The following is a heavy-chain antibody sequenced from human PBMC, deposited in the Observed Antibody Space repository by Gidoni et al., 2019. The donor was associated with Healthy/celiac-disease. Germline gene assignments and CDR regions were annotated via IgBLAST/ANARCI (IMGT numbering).Heavy chain of an antibody. CDR1: GGSISTGGYY. CDR2: IYYSGST. V-gene: IGHV4-31*03. J-gene: IGHJ5*02. CDR3: ARERDGRFEGENWFDP. D-gene: IGHD3-16*01. Sequence: QVQLQASVPGLVTPSQTLSLPCPVSGGSISTGGYYWSWIRQPPGKGLEWIGYIYYSGSTYYNPSLKSRVTISVDTSKNQFSLKLSAVTAADTAVYDCARERDGRFEGENWFDPWGQGTLVTVSS.